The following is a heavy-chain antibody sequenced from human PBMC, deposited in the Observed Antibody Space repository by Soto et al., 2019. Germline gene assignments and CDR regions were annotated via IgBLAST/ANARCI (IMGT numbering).Heavy chain of an antibody. Sequence: GGSLRLSCVASELTLSNACMSWVRQAPGKGLEWVGRLKSNTDGGTADYAAPVKGRFTLSRDDSKNTLYLQMNSLITEDTAVYYCAREGLRGYSGYDPNYYFDYWGQGTLVTVSS. CDR1: ELTLSNAC. D-gene: IGHD5-12*01. CDR3: AREGLRGYSGYDPNYYFDY. CDR2: LKSNTDGGTA. V-gene: IGHV3-15*01. J-gene: IGHJ4*02.